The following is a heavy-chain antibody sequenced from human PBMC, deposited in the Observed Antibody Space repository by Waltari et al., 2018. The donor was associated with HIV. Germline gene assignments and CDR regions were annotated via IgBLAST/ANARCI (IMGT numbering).Heavy chain of an antibody. CDR3: VKAAAAGPTAEYFQH. D-gene: IGHD6-13*01. CDR2: FSCSGCST. Sequence: EVQLLESGGGLVQPGGSLRLSCAASGFTFSNYAMSWVRQAPGEGVEWVLSFSCSGCSTFYADSVKCRCTISRDNSKNTLFLQLNSLRAEDTAMYYCVKAAAAGPTAEYFQHWGQGTLVTVSS. J-gene: IGHJ1*01. V-gene: IGHV3-23*01. CDR1: GFTFSNYA.